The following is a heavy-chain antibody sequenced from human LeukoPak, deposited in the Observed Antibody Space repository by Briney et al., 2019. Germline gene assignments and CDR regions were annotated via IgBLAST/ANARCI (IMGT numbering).Heavy chain of an antibody. CDR2: VYYSGST. V-gene: IGHV4-30-4*01. D-gene: IGHD3-3*01. J-gene: IGHJ5*02. CDR3: ARGVERIFGVVNWFDP. CDR1: GGSIGSDDYY. Sequence: SQTLSLTCTVSGGSIGSDDYYWSWIRQPPGKGLEWIGCVYYSGSTYYNPSLKSRVTISVDTSKNQFSLKLNSVTAADTAVYYCARGVERIFGVVNWFDPWGQGTPVTVSS.